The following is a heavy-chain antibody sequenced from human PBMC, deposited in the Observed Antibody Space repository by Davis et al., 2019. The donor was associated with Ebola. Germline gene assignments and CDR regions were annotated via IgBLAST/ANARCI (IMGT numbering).Heavy chain of an antibody. Sequence: SVKVSCKASGGTFSSYAISWVRQAPGQGLEWMGGIIPIFGTANYAQKFQGRVTITADESTSTAYMELSSLRSEDTAVYYCARDLRYCSSTSCLDYYYMDVWGKGTTVTVSS. CDR1: GGTFSSYA. CDR2: IIPIFGTA. D-gene: IGHD2-2*01. V-gene: IGHV1-69*13. CDR3: ARDLRYCSSTSCLDYYYMDV. J-gene: IGHJ6*03.